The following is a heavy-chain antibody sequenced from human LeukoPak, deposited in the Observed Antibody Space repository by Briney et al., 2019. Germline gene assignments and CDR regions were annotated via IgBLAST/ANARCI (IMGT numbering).Heavy chain of an antibody. CDR1: GGSISSYY. CDR2: MYYSGST. Sequence: SETLSLTCTVSGGSISSYYWSWIRQPPGKGLEWIGSMYYSGSTFYNPSLKSRVTILVDTSKNQFSLKLSSVTAADTAVYYCARDYGSGRRYYYMDVWGKGTTVTVSS. J-gene: IGHJ6*03. CDR3: ARDYGSGRRYYYMDV. D-gene: IGHD3-10*01. V-gene: IGHV4-39*07.